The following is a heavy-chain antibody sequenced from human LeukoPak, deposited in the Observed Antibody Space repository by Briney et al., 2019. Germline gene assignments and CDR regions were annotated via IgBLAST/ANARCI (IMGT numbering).Heavy chain of an antibody. J-gene: IGHJ6*03. CDR1: GFTFRIQP. Sequence: PGGSLRLSCAASGFTFRIQPMSWVRQAPGKGLEWVSVISGSGGSTYYADSVKGRFTISRDNSKNTLYLQMNSLRAEDTAVYYCATDNLRSYFYMDVWGKGTTVTVSS. D-gene: IGHD5/OR15-5a*01. V-gene: IGHV3-23*01. CDR3: ATDNLRSYFYMDV. CDR2: ISGSGGST.